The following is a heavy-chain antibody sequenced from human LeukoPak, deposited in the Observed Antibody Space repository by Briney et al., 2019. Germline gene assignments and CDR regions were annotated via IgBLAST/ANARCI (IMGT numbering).Heavy chain of an antibody. D-gene: IGHD3-3*01. CDR3: TTDFWSGYYYFDY. V-gene: IGHV3-15*01. CDR1: GFNFSIYW. Sequence: GGSLRLSCAASGFNFSIYWMSWVRQAPGKGLEWVGRIKSKTDGGTTDYAAPVKGRFTISRDDSKNTLYLQMNSLKTEDTAVYYCTTDFWSGYYYFDYWGQGTLVTVSS. J-gene: IGHJ4*02. CDR2: IKSKTDGGTT.